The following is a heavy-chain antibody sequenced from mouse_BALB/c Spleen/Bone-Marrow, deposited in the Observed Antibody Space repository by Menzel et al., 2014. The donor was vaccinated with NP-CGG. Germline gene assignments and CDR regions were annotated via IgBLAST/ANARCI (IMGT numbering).Heavy chain of an antibody. D-gene: IGHD2-4*01. J-gene: IGHJ4*01. Sequence: EVKLMESGGGLVQPGGSRRLSCAASGFTFSSFGMHWVRQAPEKGLEWVAYISNGSSTIYYADTVKGRFTISRDNPKNTLFLQMTSLRSEDTAMYYCARKGAMITHYYAMDYWGQGTSVTVS. V-gene: IGHV5-17*02. CDR2: ISNGSSTI. CDR1: GFTFSSFG. CDR3: ARKGAMITHYYAMDY.